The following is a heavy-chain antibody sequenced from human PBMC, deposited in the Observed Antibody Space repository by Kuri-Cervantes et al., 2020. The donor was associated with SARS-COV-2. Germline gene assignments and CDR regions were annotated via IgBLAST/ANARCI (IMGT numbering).Heavy chain of an antibody. CDR3: ARAGDNWGQGDDAFDI. V-gene: IGHV4-38-2*01. CDR1: GYSISSGYY. D-gene: IGHD7-27*01. CDR2: IYHSGST. Sequence: SETLSLTCAVSGYSISSGYYWGWIRQPPGKGLEWIGSIYHSGSTYYNPSIKSRVTISVDTSKNQFSLKLSSVTAADTAVYYCARAGDNWGQGDDAFDIWGQGTMVTVSS. J-gene: IGHJ3*02.